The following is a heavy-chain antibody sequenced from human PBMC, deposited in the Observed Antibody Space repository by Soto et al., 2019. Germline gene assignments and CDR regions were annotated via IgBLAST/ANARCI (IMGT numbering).Heavy chain of an antibody. V-gene: IGHV3-30*03. CDR3: ATIAVAGTAVDY. Sequence: QVQLVESGGGVVQPGRSLRLSCAASGFTFSSYGMHWVRQAPGKGLEWVAVISYDGSNKYYADSVKGRFTISRDNSKNTLYLQMNSLRAEDTAVYYCATIAVAGTAVDYWGQGTLVTVSS. CDR1: GFTFSSYG. CDR2: ISYDGSNK. D-gene: IGHD6-19*01. J-gene: IGHJ4*02.